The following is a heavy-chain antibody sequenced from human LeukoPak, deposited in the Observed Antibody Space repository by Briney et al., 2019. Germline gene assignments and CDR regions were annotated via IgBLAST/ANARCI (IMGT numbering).Heavy chain of an antibody. J-gene: IGHJ5*02. CDR3: AKDSSGWYHWFDP. CDR1: GFTFSSYA. Sequence: GGSLRLSCAASGFTFSSYAMSWVRQAPGKGLEWVSGISGSGGSTNYADSVKGRFTISRDNSKNTLYLQMSSLRAEDTALYYCAKDSSGWYHWFDPWGQGTLVTVSS. V-gene: IGHV3-23*01. D-gene: IGHD6-19*01. CDR2: ISGSGGST.